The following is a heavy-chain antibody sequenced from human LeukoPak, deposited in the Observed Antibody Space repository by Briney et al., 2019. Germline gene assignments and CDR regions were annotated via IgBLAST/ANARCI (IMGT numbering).Heavy chain of an antibody. CDR2: INQDGSEK. D-gene: IGHD3-22*01. CDR1: GFTFSTYW. V-gene: IGHV3-7*05. CDR3: ARQYANYYFDSSGYNDY. J-gene: IGHJ4*02. Sequence: QPGGSPRLSCAASGFTFSTYWMSWVRQAPGKGPEWVANINQDGSEKFYADFVQGRFSISRDNAESTLYLQMNSLRAEDTAVYFCARQYANYYFDSSGYNDYWGQGSLVTVSS.